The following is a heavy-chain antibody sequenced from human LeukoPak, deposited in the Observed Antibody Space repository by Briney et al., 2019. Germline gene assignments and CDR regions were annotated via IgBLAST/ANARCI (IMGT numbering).Heavy chain of an antibody. J-gene: IGHJ4*02. CDR3: AKAREGTVVIDY. V-gene: IGHV3-30*02. CDR1: GFSFKYYG. CDR2: IRYDANTE. D-gene: IGHD1-1*01. Sequence: PGGSLRLSCAASGFSFKYYGMHWVRQAPGKGPEWLAFIRYDANTEYYADSVQGRFTISRDNSKNTLYLQINSLGPEDTALYYCAKAREGTVVIDYWGQGTLVTVSS.